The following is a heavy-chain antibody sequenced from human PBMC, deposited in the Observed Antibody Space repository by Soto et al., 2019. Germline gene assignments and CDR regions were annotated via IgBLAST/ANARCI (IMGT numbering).Heavy chain of an antibody. J-gene: IGHJ4*02. CDR1: GGSISSGGYY. V-gene: IGHV4-31*03. Sequence: PSETLSLTCTVSGGSISSGGYYWSWIRQHPGKGLEWIGYIYYSGSTYYNPSLKSRVTISVDTSKNQFSLKLSSVTAADTAVYYCARAQRGHYYDSSGYSRFDYWGQGTLVTVSS. CDR3: ARAQRGHYYDSSGYSRFDY. D-gene: IGHD3-22*01. CDR2: IYYSGST.